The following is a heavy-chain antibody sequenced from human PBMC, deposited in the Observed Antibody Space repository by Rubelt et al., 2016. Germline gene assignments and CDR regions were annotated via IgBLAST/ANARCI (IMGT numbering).Heavy chain of an antibody. CDR1: GYSISSGYY. CDR3: ARLPYYYDTRGYFDY. D-gene: IGHD3-22*01. J-gene: IGHJ4*02. CDR2: IYHSGST. Sequence: QVQLQESGPGLVKPSETLSLTCTVSGYSISSGYYWGWIRQPPGKGLEWIGSIYHSGSTYYNPSLKIRVTISVDTSKDQFSLKLSSVTAADTAVYYCARLPYYYDTRGYFDYWGQGTLVTVSS. V-gene: IGHV4-38-2*02.